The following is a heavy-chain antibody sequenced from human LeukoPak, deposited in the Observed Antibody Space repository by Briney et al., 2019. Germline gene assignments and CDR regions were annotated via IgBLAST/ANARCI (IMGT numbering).Heavy chain of an antibody. J-gene: IGHJ6*02. Sequence: GGSLRLSCAASGFTFSDYYMSWIRQAPGKGLEWVAVIWYDGSNKYYADSVKGRFTISRDNSKNTLYLQMNSLRAEDTAVYYCARIATTDYYYGMDVWGQGTTVTVSS. CDR1: GFTFSDYY. D-gene: IGHD1-1*01. CDR2: IWYDGSNK. CDR3: ARIATTDYYYGMDV. V-gene: IGHV3-33*08.